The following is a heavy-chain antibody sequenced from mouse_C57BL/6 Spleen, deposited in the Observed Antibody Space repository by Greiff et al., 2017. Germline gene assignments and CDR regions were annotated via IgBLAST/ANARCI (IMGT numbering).Heavy chain of an antibody. CDR2: IDPEDGDT. J-gene: IGHJ2*01. Sequence: VQLQQSGAELVRPGASVKLSCTASGFNIKDYYMHWVKQRPDQGLEWIGRIDPEDGDTEYATELQGKATMTADTSSNTAYLQLSSLTSEDATVYYCTAYYYGSLDYWGQGTTLAVSS. CDR3: TAYYYGSLDY. CDR1: GFNIKDYY. V-gene: IGHV14-1*01. D-gene: IGHD1-1*01.